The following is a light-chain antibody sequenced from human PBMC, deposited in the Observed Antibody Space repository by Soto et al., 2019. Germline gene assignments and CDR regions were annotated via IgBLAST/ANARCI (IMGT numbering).Light chain of an antibody. CDR2: DAS. V-gene: IGKV1-13*02. Sequence: AIQLTKSPSSLSASVGDRVTITCRASQGISSALAWYQQKPGKAPKLLIYDASSLESGVPSRFSGSASGTDFTLPISSLQPEDVATYYCQQFNSYPPTFGGGNKVEIK. J-gene: IGKJ4*01. CDR3: QQFNSYPPT. CDR1: QGISSA.